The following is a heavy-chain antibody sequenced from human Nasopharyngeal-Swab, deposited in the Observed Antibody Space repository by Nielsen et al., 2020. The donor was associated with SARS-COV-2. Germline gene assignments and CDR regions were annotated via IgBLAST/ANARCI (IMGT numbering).Heavy chain of an antibody. V-gene: IGHV4-59*01. CDR1: GGSISSYY. J-gene: IGHJ6*02. D-gene: IGHD3-10*01. Sequence: SETLSLTCTVSGGSISSYYWSWIRQPPGKGLEWIGCIYYSGSTNYNPSLKSRVTISVDTSKNQFSLKLSSVTAADTAVYYCARGDYYGSGSSPYYYYYYGMDVWGQGTTVTVSS. CDR3: ARGDYYGSGSSPYYYYYYGMDV. CDR2: IYYSGST.